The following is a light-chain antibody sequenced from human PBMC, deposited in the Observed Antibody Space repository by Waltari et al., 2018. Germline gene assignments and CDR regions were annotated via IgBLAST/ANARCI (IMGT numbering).Light chain of an antibody. Sequence: DIVMTQSPDSLTVSLGERATINCKSSQNILYSSNNKNYLAWYQQKPGQPPKLLIYWASTRESGVPDRFSGSGSGTYFTLTISSLQAEDVAVYYCHQYYSAPFAFGQGTKLEIK. CDR3: HQYYSAPFA. V-gene: IGKV4-1*01. CDR1: QNILYSSNNKNY. CDR2: WAS. J-gene: IGKJ2*01.